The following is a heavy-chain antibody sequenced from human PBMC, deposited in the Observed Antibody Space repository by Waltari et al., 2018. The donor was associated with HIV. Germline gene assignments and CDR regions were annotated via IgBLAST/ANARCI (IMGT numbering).Heavy chain of an antibody. CDR2: VSNDGNSK. CDR1: GFIFASYA. J-gene: IGHJ4*02. V-gene: IGHV3-30-3*01. D-gene: IGHD3-3*01. Sequence: QVQVVESGGGVVQPGRSLRLSCEASGFIFASYAMHWVRQAPGKGLEWVGIVSNDGNSKYYADSVEGRFTVSRDNSKNTLYLQMNSLKTEDTAVYYCSRDFGFWGPGTLVTVSS. CDR3: SRDFGF.